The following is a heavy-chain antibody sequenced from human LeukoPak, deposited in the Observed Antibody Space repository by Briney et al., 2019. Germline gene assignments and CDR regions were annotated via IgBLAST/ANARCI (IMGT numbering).Heavy chain of an antibody. Sequence: SETLSLTCTVSGGSVTDYYWSWIRQSPGKGLEWIGYIYYTGTSYNPSLKSRVTISADTSKNQFSLRLISVTAADTAVYYCASRKLGNDYWGQGTLVTVSS. V-gene: IGHV4-59*02. CDR2: IYYTGT. CDR3: ASRKLGNDY. J-gene: IGHJ4*02. D-gene: IGHD7-27*01. CDR1: GGSVTDYY.